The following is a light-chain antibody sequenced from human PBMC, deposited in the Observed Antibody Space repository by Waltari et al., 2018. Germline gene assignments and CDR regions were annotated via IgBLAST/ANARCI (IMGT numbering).Light chain of an antibody. CDR1: QSIGNN. Sequence: EIVLTHAPDFQSVRPKGRVTNPCRASQSIGNNLHWYQQEPDQSPRLPIRYASQSSSWVPSRFSGSGPATDLTVTINSLEAEDAETYCCHQSSSSPYTFSQGTKLET. CDR2: YAS. V-gene: IGKV6-21*01. J-gene: IGKJ2*01. CDR3: HQSSSSPYT.